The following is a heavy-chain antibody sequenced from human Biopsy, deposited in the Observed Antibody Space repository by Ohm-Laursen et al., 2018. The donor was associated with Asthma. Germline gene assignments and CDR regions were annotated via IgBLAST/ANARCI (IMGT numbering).Heavy chain of an antibody. J-gene: IGHJ6*02. V-gene: IGHV1-69*01. CDR3: AREVSTVDYDYYYFAMDV. CDR2: IIPIFGTS. D-gene: IGHD4-17*01. Sequence: SSVKVSCKASGGTFGRYAISWVRQAPGQGLEWMGGIIPIFGTSNYAQKFQGRVTFTADESTSSAYMELSSLTSEDSAVYYCAREVSTVDYDYYYFAMDVWGQGTTVTVSS. CDR1: GGTFGRYA.